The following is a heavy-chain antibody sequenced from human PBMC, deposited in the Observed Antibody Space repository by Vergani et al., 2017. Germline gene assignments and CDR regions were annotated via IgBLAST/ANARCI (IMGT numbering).Heavy chain of an antibody. V-gene: IGHV3-23*01. Sequence: EVQLLQSEGAVVQPGGSLRLSCVASGFTFSSHAMSWVRQGHGQGVEWVSSIKNTGDSTHYADSVKGRFTISRDNSKNTLYLQMNSLRAEDTAVYYCAKDGGYGSWSSSSRGSNWFDPWGQGTLVTVSS. D-gene: IGHD6-13*01. CDR1: GFTFSSHA. CDR2: IKNTGDST. J-gene: IGHJ5*02. CDR3: AKDGGYGSWSSSSRGSNWFDP.